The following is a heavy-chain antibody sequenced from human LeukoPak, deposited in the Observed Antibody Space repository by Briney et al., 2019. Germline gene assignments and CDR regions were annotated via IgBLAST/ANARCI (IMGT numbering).Heavy chain of an antibody. CDR2: INPSGGST. CDR1: GYTFTGYY. CDR3: ARAYGSGSYYVEYFQH. V-gene: IGHV1-46*01. D-gene: IGHD3-10*01. J-gene: IGHJ1*01. Sequence: ASVKVSCKASGYTFTGYYMHWVRQATGQGLEWMGIINPSGGSTSYAQKFQGRVTMTRDTSTSTVYMELSSLRSEDTAVYYCARAYGSGSYYVEYFQHWGQGTLVTVSS.